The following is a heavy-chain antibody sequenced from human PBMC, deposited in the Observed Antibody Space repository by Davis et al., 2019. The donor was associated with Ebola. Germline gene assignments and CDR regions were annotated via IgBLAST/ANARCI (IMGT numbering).Heavy chain of an antibody. V-gene: IGHV1-2*02. D-gene: IGHD2-8*01. J-gene: IGHJ5*02. CDR2: INPNSGGT. CDR1: GYTFTGYY. Sequence: ASVKVSCKASGYTFTGYYMHWVRQAPGQGLEWMGWINPNSGGTNYAQKFQGRVTMTRDTSISTAYMELSRLRSDDTAVYYCASSHSPPLYCTNGVCYSGGWFDPWGQGTLVTVSS. CDR3: ASSHSPPLYCTNGVCYSGGWFDP.